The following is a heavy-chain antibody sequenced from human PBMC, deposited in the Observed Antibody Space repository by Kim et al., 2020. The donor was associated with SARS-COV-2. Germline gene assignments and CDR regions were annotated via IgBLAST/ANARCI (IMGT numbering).Heavy chain of an antibody. V-gene: IGHV1-46*01. CDR3: ARALDQWLVRPYYYYGMDV. J-gene: IGHJ6*02. Sequence: ASVKVSCKASGYTFTSYYMHWVRQAPGQGLEWMGTINPSGGSTSYAQKFQGRVTMTRDTSTSTVYMELSSLRSEDTAVYYCARALDQWLVRPYYYYGMDVWGQGTTVTVSS. CDR1: GYTFTSYY. CDR2: INPSGGST. D-gene: IGHD6-19*01.